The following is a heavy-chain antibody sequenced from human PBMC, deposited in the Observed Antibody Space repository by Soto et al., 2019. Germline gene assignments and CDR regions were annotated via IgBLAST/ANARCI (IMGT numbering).Heavy chain of an antibody. CDR1: GFTFRSFT. CDR2: ISSNSAYI. CDR3: TRDASRDSSARGWFDP. Sequence: GGSLRLSCAASGFTFRSFTMNWVRQAPGKGLEWVSTISSNSAYIYYTDALRGRFTIPRDNAKNSLHLQMNSLRAEDTAVYYCTRDASRDSSARGWFDPWGPGTLVTVYS. V-gene: IGHV3-21*01. J-gene: IGHJ5*02. D-gene: IGHD6-13*01.